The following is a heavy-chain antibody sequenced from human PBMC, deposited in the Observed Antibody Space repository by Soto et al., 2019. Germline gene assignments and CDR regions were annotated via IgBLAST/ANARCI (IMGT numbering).Heavy chain of an antibody. CDR3: ARGSDSLYEDLPLEAFVI. CDR2: FNPSGGST. J-gene: IGHJ3*02. CDR1: GYTFTSYY. D-gene: IGHD5-12*01. Sequence: VKVYCKASGYTFTSYYMHWVRQAPGQGIEWMGIFNPSGGSTSYAQKFQGRVTMTRDTATSTVYMELSSLRSEDTAMYYCARGSDSLYEDLPLEAFVIWG. V-gene: IGHV1-46*01.